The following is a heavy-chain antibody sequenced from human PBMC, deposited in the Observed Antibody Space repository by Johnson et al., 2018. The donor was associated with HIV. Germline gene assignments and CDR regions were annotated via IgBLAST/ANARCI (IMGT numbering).Heavy chain of an antibody. CDR3: AKTYYDFWSGYFGAFDI. V-gene: IGHV3-30*04. Sequence: VQLVESGGGVVQPGRSLRLSCAASGFTFSSYAIHWVRQAPGKGLEWVAVISYDGSNKYYADSVKGRFTISRDNSKNTLYLQMNSLRAEDTALYYCAKTYYDFWSGYFGAFDIWGQGTMVTVSS. J-gene: IGHJ3*02. D-gene: IGHD3-3*01. CDR1: GFTFSSYA. CDR2: ISYDGSNK.